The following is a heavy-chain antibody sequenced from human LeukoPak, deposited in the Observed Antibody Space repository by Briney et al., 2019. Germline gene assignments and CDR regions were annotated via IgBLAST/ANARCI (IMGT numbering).Heavy chain of an antibody. CDR2: VYYSGST. Sequence: PSETLSLTCTVSGGSISSYYWSWIRQPPGKGLEWIGYVYYSGSTNYNPSLESRVTISIDTSKNQFSLKLSSVTAADTAVYYCAREEGYCSSTSCYANWFDPWGQGTLVTVSS. CDR3: AREEGYCSSTSCYANWFDP. J-gene: IGHJ5*02. D-gene: IGHD2-2*01. V-gene: IGHV4-59*01. CDR1: GGSISSYY.